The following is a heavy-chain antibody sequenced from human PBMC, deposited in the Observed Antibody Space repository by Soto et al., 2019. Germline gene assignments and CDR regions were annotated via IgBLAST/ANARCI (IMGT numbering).Heavy chain of an antibody. CDR3: ATTLYDVGGYGFFDY. V-gene: IGHV4-30-4*01. CDR2: ISYSGSA. D-gene: IGHD3-22*01. CDR1: GGSISSGDYY. Sequence: QVQLQESGPGLVKPSQTLSLTCTVSGGSISSGDYYWNWIRQPPGKGLEWIGYISYSGSAYYNPSLKRRVNISVDTSNNQFSLRLSSVTAADTAVYYCATTLYDVGGYGFFDYWGQGTRVTVSS. J-gene: IGHJ4*02.